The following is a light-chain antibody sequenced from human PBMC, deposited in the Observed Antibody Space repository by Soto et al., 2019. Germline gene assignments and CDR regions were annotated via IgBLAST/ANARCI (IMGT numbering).Light chain of an antibody. V-gene: IGKV3-20*01. CDR3: QQYDNSVWT. Sequence: EIVLTQSPGALSLSPGERATLSCRASESVSSTSLAWYQQKPGQAPRLLMYGVSSRATGIPDRFSGSGSGTDFTLTINRLEPEDFAVYFVQQYDNSVWTFGQGTKVDTK. J-gene: IGKJ1*01. CDR2: GVS. CDR1: ESVSSTS.